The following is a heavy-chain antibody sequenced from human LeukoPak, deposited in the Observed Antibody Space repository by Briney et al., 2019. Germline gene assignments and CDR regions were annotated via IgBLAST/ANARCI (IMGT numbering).Heavy chain of an antibody. V-gene: IGHV1-69*05. CDR3: AREPPRKGIVVVITPDYYYYMDV. J-gene: IGHJ6*03. Sequence: SVKVSCKASGGTFSSYAISWVRQAPGQGLEWMGRIIPIFGTANYAQKFQGRVTITTDESTSTAYMELSSLRSEDTAVYYCAREPPRKGIVVVITPDYYYYMDVWGKGTTVTGSS. CDR1: GGTFSSYA. D-gene: IGHD3-22*01. CDR2: IIPIFGTA.